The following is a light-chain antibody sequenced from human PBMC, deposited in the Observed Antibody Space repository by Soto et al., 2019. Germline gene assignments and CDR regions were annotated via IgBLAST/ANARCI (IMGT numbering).Light chain of an antibody. Sequence: ETVMTQSPATLSVSPGERVTLSCRASQSVRSNLAWYQQKPGQAPRLLIYGASTRATGIPARFSGSGSGTEFTLTISSLQSEDFATFYCQHYNNWPLTFGGGTKVEIK. V-gene: IGKV3-15*01. CDR3: QHYNNWPLT. CDR1: QSVRSN. CDR2: GAS. J-gene: IGKJ4*01.